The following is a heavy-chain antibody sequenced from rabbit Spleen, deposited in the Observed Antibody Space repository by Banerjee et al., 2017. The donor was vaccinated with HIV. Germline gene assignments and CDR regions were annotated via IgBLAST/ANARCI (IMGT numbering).Heavy chain of an antibody. CDR3: ARDPVIAGSAYYDL. J-gene: IGHJ4*01. CDR1: GVSFSSSSY. Sequence: QEQLVESGGDLVKPGASLTLTCTASGVSFSSSSYMCWVRQAPGKGLEWIACIDTGSSGFTYFASWAKGRFTISKTSSTTVTLQMTSLTVADTATYFCARDPVIAGSAYYDLWGPGTLVTVS. D-gene: IGHD8-1*01. V-gene: IGHV1S45*01. CDR2: IDTGSSGFT.